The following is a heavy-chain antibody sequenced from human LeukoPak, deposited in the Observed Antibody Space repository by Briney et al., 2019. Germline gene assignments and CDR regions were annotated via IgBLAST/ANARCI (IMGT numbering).Heavy chain of an antibody. J-gene: IGHJ4*02. D-gene: IGHD2-2*01. V-gene: IGHV3-23*01. CDR2: ISDSGSST. CDR3: DCSTTNCYDGY. CDR1: GFTFSNYA. Sequence: GGSLRLSCVVSGFTFSNYAMSWVRQAPGKGLEWVSAISDSGSSTYYADSVKGRFTISRDNSKNTLYLQMYSLRAEDTAVYYCDCSTTNCYDGYWGQGTLVTVSS.